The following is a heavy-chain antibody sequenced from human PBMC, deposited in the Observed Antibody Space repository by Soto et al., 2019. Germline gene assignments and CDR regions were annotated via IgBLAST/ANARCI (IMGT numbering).Heavy chain of an antibody. Sequence: EVQLLESGGGLVQPGGSLRLSCAASGLTFSSFAMSWVRQAPGKGLEWVSGISGSGGTTYHADSVKGRFIISRDNSKNMLYLQMNSVRAEDTAVYYCARGNSNYDGGGAHFDYWGQGTLVTVSS. J-gene: IGHJ4*02. CDR3: ARGNSNYDGGGAHFDY. CDR2: ISGSGGTT. V-gene: IGHV3-23*01. CDR1: GLTFSSFA. D-gene: IGHD4-4*01.